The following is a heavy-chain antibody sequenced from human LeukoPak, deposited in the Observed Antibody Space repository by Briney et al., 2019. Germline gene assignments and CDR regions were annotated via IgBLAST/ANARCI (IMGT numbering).Heavy chain of an antibody. J-gene: IGHJ4*02. Sequence: GGSLRLSCAASGCTFSTYAFTWVRQAPGKGLEWVSSISGSGGTTYYADSVKGRFTISRDNSKNTLYLQMNGLRAEDTAVYYCARGRFGEYYFDYWGQGALVTVAS. D-gene: IGHD3-10*01. V-gene: IGHV3-23*01. CDR2: ISGSGGTT. CDR3: ARGRFGEYYFDY. CDR1: GCTFSTYA.